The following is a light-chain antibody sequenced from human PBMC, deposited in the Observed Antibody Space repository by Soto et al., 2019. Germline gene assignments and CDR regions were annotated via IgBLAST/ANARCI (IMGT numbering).Light chain of an antibody. CDR3: QQYKSYPVT. CDR1: QGGRDD. J-gene: IGKJ4*01. Sequence: IQMTQSPSSLYASVGDRVTITCRASQGGRDDVGWYQQKPGKAPKLLIYSASTLQSGVPPRLSGSGSGTDFTLSISSLQPDYFATHYHQQYKSYPVTFGGGTKVDI. V-gene: IGKV1-6*01. CDR2: SAS.